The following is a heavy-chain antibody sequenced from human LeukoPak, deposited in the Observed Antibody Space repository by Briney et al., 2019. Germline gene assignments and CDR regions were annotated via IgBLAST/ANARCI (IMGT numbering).Heavy chain of an antibody. J-gene: IGHJ4*02. D-gene: IGHD5-12*01. CDR1: GFTFSNFG. CDR3: ARDRDIVATIDYFDY. Sequence: GRSLRLSCAASGFTFSNFGMHWVRQAPGKGLEWVAVISYDGSIRYYADSVKGRFTISRDNAKNTLYLQMNSLRAEDTAVYYCARDRDIVATIDYFDYWGQGTLVTVSS. V-gene: IGHV3-30*03. CDR2: ISYDGSIR.